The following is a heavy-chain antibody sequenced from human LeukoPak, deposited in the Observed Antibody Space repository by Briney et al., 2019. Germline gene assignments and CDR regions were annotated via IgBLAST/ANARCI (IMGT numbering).Heavy chain of an antibody. D-gene: IGHD5-18*01. CDR1: GFTFSSYS. J-gene: IGHJ5*02. Sequence: PGGSLRHSCAASGFTFSSYSMNWVRQAPGKGLEWVSSISSSSSYIYYADSVKGRFTISRDNAKNSLYLQMNSLRAEDTAVYYCARDRSTDTANWFDPWGQGTLVTVSS. CDR2: ISSSSSYI. V-gene: IGHV3-21*01. CDR3: ARDRSTDTANWFDP.